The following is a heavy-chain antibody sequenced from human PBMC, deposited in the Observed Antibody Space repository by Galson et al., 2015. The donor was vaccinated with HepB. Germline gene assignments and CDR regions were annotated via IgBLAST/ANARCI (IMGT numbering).Heavy chain of an antibody. J-gene: IGHJ4*02. CDR1: GFTFSSYS. V-gene: IGHV3-21*01. CDR3: ARGLYYYGSGGANDY. CDR2: ISSSSSYI. Sequence: SLRLSCAASGFTFSSYSMNWVRQAPGKGLEWVSSISSSSSYIYYADSVKGRFTISRDNAKNSLYLQMNSLRAEDTAVYYCARGLYYYGSGGANDYWGQGTLVTVSS. D-gene: IGHD3-10*01.